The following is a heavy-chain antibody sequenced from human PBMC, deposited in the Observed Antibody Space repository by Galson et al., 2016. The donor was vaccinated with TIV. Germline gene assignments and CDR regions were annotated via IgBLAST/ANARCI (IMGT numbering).Heavy chain of an antibody. J-gene: IGHJ4*02. V-gene: IGHV3-15*01. CDR1: GFTFSNAW. CDR2: IKSKSDGAKT. D-gene: IGHD2-15*01. CDR3: PTDLGYCLISRRSLGLDY. Sequence: SLRLSCAASGFTFSNAWMTWVRQAPGKGLEWVGRIKSKSDGAKTAYAAPGKGRLSIPRDDSKDTVYLQMNNLKTEDTDLYFCPTDLGYCLISRRSLGLDYWGQGTLVTVSS.